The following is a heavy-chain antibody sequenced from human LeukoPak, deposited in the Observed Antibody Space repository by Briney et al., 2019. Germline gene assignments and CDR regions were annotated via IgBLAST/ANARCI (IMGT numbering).Heavy chain of an antibody. Sequence: GGSLRLSCAASGFTFSSYSMNWVRQAPGKGLEWVSYISSSSSTIYYADSVKGRFTISRDNAKNSLYLQMNSLREEDTAVYYCARDVGELLFQHWGQGTLVTVSS. CDR2: ISSSSSTI. D-gene: IGHD1-26*01. CDR1: GFTFSSYS. J-gene: IGHJ1*01. V-gene: IGHV3-48*02. CDR3: ARDVGELLFQH.